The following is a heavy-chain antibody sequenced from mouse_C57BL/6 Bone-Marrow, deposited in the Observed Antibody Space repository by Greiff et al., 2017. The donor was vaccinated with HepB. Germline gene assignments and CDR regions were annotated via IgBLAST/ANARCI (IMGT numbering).Heavy chain of an antibody. V-gene: IGHV1-55*01. J-gene: IGHJ4*01. CDR3: ARNRNYYGTDYAMDY. Sequence: VQLQQPGAELVKPGASVTMSCKASGYTFTSYWITWVKQRPGQGLEWIGDIYPGSGSTNYNEKFKSKATLTVDTSSSTAYMQLSSLTSEDSAVYDCARNRNYYGTDYAMDYWGKGTSVTVSS. D-gene: IGHD1-1*01. CDR1: GYTFTSYW. CDR2: IYPGSGST.